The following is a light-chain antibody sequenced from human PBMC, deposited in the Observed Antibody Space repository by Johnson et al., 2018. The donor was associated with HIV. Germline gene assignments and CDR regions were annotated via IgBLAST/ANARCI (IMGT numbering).Light chain of an antibody. V-gene: IGLV1-51*01. CDR3: HSYDNSLRGSKV. CDR1: SSNIGNSY. CDR2: DNT. J-gene: IGLJ1*01. Sequence: QSVLTQPPSVSAAPGQRVTISCSGSSSNIGNSYVSWYQQLPGTAPKLLIYDNTKRPSGIPDRFSGSRSGTSASLAITRLQADDEADYYGHSYDNSLRGSKVFGTGTTVTV.